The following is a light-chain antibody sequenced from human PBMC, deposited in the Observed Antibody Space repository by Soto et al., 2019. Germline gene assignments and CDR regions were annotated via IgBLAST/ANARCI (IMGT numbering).Light chain of an antibody. Sequence: IQLTQSPSSLSASVADTVTITCRASQAITNNLAWYQQKPGNPPRLLIYEESTLHSGVPSRFSVRKVGTQFMLTIGCLDSEDVAPYYCQDYNSYLWRCGQGTKVDIK. CDR2: EES. J-gene: IGKJ1*01. CDR3: QDYNSYLWR. V-gene: IGKV1-9*01. CDR1: QAITNN.